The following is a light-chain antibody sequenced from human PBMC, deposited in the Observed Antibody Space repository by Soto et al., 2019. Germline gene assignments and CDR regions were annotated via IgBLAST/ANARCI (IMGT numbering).Light chain of an antibody. CDR1: QSISSY. CDR2: AAS. Sequence: DIQMTQSPSSLSASVGDRVTITCRASQSISSYLNWYQQKPGKAPKLLIYAASSLQSGVPSRFSGSGSGTDFTLTISSLQPEDFATYDCQQSYSTPSFGGGTKVDIK. V-gene: IGKV1-39*01. J-gene: IGKJ4*01. CDR3: QQSYSTPS.